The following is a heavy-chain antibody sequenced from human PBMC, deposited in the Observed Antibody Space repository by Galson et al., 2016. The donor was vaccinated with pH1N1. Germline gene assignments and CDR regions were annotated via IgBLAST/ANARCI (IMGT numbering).Heavy chain of an antibody. J-gene: IGHJ4*02. V-gene: IGHV3-7*01. Sequence: SLRLSCAASGFTSSNYWMSWVRQAPGKGLEWVANIKQDGSEKYYVDSVKGRFTISRDNAKNSLYLQMNSLRAEDTAVYYCARRMGSSEWGYYFDYWGQGTLVTVSS. CDR1: GFTSSNYW. CDR2: IKQDGSEK. CDR3: ARRMGSSEWGYYFDY. D-gene: IGHD3-10*01.